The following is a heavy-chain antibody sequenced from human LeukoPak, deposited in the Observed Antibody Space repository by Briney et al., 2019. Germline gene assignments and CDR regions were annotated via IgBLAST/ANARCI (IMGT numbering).Heavy chain of an antibody. CDR2: INPNSGGT. J-gene: IGHJ3*02. CDR3: ARQAYCGGDCYSDAFDI. Sequence: GSVKVSCKASGGTFTGYYMHWVRQAPGQGLEWMGWINPNSGGTNYAQKFQGRVTMTRDTSISTAYMELSRLRSDDTAVYYCARQAYCGGDCYSDAFDIWGQGTMVTVSS. V-gene: IGHV1-2*02. D-gene: IGHD2-21*02. CDR1: GGTFTGYY.